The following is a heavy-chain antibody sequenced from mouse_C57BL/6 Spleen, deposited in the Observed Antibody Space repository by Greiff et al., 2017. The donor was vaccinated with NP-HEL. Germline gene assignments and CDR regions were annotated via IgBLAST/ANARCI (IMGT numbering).Heavy chain of an antibody. CDR1: GYTFTDYN. D-gene: IGHD1-1*01. Sequence: EVQLQQSGPELVKPGASVKIPCKASGYTFTDYNMDWVKQSHGKSLEWIGDINPNNGGTIYNQKFKGKATLTVDKSSSTAYMELRSLTSEDTAVYYCARPYYGSSSWFAYWGQGTLVTVSA. J-gene: IGHJ3*01. V-gene: IGHV1-18*01. CDR3: ARPYYGSSSWFAY. CDR2: INPNNGGT.